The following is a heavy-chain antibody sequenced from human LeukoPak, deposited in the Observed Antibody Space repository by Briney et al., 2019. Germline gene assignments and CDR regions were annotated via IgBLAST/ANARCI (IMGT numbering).Heavy chain of an antibody. J-gene: IGHJ6*03. CDR1: GYTFTGYY. CDR3: ARSGYADRGGSYYCYYMDV. CDR2: INPNSGGT. D-gene: IGHD1-26*01. V-gene: IGHV1-2*02. Sequence: VASVKVSCKASGYTFTGYYMHWVRQAPGQGLEWMGWINPNSGGTDYAQKFQGRVTMTRDTSISTAYMELSSLRSEDTAVYYCARSGYADRGGSYYCYYMDVWGKGTTVTVSS.